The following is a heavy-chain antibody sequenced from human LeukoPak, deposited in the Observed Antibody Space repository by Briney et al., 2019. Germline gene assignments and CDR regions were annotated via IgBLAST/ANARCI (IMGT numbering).Heavy chain of an antibody. V-gene: IGHV4-30-4*01. D-gene: IGHD2-15*01. Sequence: PSETLSLTCTVSNDSISSGDYYWNWIRQPPGRGLEWIGYIFHRGGTSYNPSLKSRILFSVDTSQNQFSLKLNSVTAADTAVYYCVSEILYCSGGSCYRGPFDNWGQGTLVTVSS. CDR1: NDSISSGDYY. J-gene: IGHJ4*02. CDR2: IFHRGGT. CDR3: VSEILYCSGGSCYRGPFDN.